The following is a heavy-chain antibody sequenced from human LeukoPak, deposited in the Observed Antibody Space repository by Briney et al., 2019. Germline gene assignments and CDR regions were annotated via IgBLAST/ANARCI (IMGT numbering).Heavy chain of an antibody. CDR3: AREVLTYYYGSGSAYYFDY. D-gene: IGHD3-10*01. CDR1: GYTFTSYG. J-gene: IGHJ4*02. Sequence: ASVKVSCKASGYTFTSYGISWVRQAPGQRLEWMGWISAYNGNTNYAQKLQGRVTMTRDTSTSTAYMELRSLRSDDTAVYYCAREVLTYYYGSGSAYYFDYWGQGTLVTVSS. CDR2: ISAYNGNT. V-gene: IGHV1-18*04.